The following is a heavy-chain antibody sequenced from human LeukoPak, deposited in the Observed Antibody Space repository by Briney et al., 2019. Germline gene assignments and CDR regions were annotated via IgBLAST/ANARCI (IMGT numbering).Heavy chain of an antibody. Sequence: PSETLSLTCTVSGGSISSYYGRCIRQPPGEGREWIGYIYYSGSTNYNPSLKSRVTISVDTSKNPSSLKLSSVTAADTAVYYCARHRGSNLNRSFDFWGQGTLVTVSS. CDR2: IYYSGST. CDR3: ARHRGSNLNRSFDF. D-gene: IGHD1-14*01. J-gene: IGHJ4*02. CDR1: GGSISSYY. V-gene: IGHV4-59*08.